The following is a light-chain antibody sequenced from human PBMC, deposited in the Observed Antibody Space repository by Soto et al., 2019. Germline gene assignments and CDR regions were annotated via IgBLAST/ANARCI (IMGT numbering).Light chain of an antibody. J-gene: IGKJ4*01. V-gene: IGKV1-33*01. Sequence: DIQMTQSGSSLSGSVVDRFTITFHASQDISNYLNWYQQKPGKAPKLLIYDASNLETGVPSRFSGSGSGTDFTFTISSLQPEDIATYYCQQYDNLPLTFGGGTKVDIK. CDR2: DAS. CDR1: QDISNY. CDR3: QQYDNLPLT.